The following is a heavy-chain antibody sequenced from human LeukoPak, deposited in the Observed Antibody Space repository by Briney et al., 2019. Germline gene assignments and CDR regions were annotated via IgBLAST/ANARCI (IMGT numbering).Heavy chain of an antibody. CDR3: AKPYAGYHFDY. Sequence: GGSLRLSCAASGFTFSSSAMSWVRQAPGKGLDWVSSISGSGGSTYYADSVKGRFTISRDNSKNTLYLQMNGLRAEDTAVYYCAKPYAGYHFDYWGQGTLVTVSS. V-gene: IGHV3-23*01. CDR1: GFTFSSSA. J-gene: IGHJ4*02. CDR2: ISGSGGST. D-gene: IGHD2-2*01.